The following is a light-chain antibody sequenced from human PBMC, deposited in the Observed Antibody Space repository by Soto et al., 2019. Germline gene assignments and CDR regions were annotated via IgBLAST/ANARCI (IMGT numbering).Light chain of an antibody. J-gene: IGLJ2*01. Sequence: QSLLTQPPSVSGAPGQRVTISCTGSSSNIGAGYDVHWYQQLPGTAPKLLIYGNSNRPSGVPDRFSGSKSGTSASLAITGLQAEDEADYYCQSYDSSLIVGFGGGTKLTVL. CDR2: GNS. CDR1: SSNIGAGYD. V-gene: IGLV1-40*01. CDR3: QSYDSSLIVG.